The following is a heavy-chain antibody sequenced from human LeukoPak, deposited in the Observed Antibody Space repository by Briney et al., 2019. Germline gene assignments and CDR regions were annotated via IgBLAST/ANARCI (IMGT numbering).Heavy chain of an antibody. CDR3: ARGSGLTGAFGEWDY. D-gene: IGHD7-27*01. CDR2: IYYSGST. V-gene: IGHV4-30-4*01. Sequence: SQTLSLTCTVSGGSISSCDYYWSWIRQPPGKGLEWIGYIYYSGSTYYNPSLKSRVTISVDTSKNQFSLKLSSVTAADTAVYYCARGSGLTGAFGEWDYWGQGTLVTVSS. CDR1: GGSISSCDYY. J-gene: IGHJ4*02.